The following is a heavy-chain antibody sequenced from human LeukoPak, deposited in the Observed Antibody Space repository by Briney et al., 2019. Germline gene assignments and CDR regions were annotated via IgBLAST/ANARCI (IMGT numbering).Heavy chain of an antibody. CDR2: ISYDGSNK. CDR3: ARDMGQWLARYYMDV. V-gene: IGHV3-30*01. J-gene: IGHJ6*03. D-gene: IGHD6-19*01. CDR1: GFTFSSYA. Sequence: FLRLSFAASGFTFSSYAMHWVRPAPGKGLEWVAVISYDGSNKYYADSVKGRFTISRDNSKNALYLQMNSLRAEDTAVYYCARDMGQWLARYYMDVWGKGTTVTVSS.